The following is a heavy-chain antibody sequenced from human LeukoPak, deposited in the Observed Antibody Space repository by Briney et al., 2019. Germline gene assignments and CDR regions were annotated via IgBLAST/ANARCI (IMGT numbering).Heavy chain of an antibody. D-gene: IGHD5-18*01. CDR1: GGSFSGYY. CDR2: INHSGST. V-gene: IGHV4-34*01. CDR3: ARGFGSRYSYGPRVLWY. Sequence: PSETLSLTCAVYGGSFSGYYWSWLRQPPGKGLEWIGEINHSGSTNYNPSLKSRVTISVDTSKNQFSLKLSSVTAADTAVYYCARGFGSRYSYGPRVLWYWGQGTLVTVSS. J-gene: IGHJ4*02.